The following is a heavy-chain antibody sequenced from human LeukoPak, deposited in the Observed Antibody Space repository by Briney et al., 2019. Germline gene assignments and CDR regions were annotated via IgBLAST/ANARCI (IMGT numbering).Heavy chain of an antibody. Sequence: GGSLRLSCAASGFTFDDYAMHWARQAPGKGLEWVSCISWNSGSIGYADSVKGRFTISRDNAKNSLYLQMNSLRAEDTALYYCAKGKNGMDVWGQGTTVTVSS. CDR2: ISWNSGSI. V-gene: IGHV3-9*01. J-gene: IGHJ6*02. CDR3: AKGKNGMDV. CDR1: GFTFDDYA.